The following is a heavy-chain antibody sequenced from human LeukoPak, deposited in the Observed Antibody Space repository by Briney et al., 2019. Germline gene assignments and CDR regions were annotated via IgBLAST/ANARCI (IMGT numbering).Heavy chain of an antibody. V-gene: IGHV3-30*14. J-gene: IGHJ2*01. CDR2: ISYDGSNK. Sequence: GGSLRLSCAASGFTFSSYAMHWVRQAPGKGLEWVAVISYDGSNKYYADSVKGRFTISRENAKNSLYLQVNSLRAGDTAVYYCARAGYSSTWYSRYFDLWGRGTLVTVSS. CDR3: ARAGYSSTWYSRYFDL. CDR1: GFTFSSYA. D-gene: IGHD6-13*01.